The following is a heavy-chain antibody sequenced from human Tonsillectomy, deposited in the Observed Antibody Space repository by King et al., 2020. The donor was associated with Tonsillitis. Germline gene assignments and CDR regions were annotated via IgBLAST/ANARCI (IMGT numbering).Heavy chain of an antibody. J-gene: IGHJ6*02. V-gene: IGHV3-48*01. CDR3: ARDPGNTYYDFWSGYYEGGYYYGMDV. Sequence: QLVQSGGGLVQPGGSLSLSCAASGFTFSSYSMNWVRQAPGKGLEWVSYISSSSSTIYYADSVKGRFTISRDNAKNSLYLQMNSLRAEDTAVYYCARDPGNTYYDFWSGYYEGGYYYGMDVWGQGTTVTVSS. D-gene: IGHD3-3*01. CDR2: ISSSSSTI. CDR1: GFTFSSYS.